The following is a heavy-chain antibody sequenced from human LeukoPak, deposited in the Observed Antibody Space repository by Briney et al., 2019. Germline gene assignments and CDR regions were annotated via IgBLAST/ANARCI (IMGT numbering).Heavy chain of an antibody. J-gene: IGHJ4*02. CDR2: IYPRDGST. V-gene: IGHV1-46*01. CDR1: GYTFTSNY. CDR3: ARDQEGFDY. Sequence: ASVKVSCKASGYTFTSNYIHWVRQAPGQGLEWMGMIYPRDGSTSYAQKFQGRVTVTRDTSTSTVHMELSGLRSEDTAVYYCARDQEGFDYWGQGTLITDSS.